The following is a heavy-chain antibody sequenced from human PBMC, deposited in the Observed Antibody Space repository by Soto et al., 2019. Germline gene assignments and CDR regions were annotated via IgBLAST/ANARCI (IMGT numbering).Heavy chain of an antibody. CDR2: IYHSGST. Sequence: SETLSLTCAVSGGSISSGGYSWSWIRQPPGKGLEWIGYIYHSGSTYYNPSLKSRVTISVDRSKNQFSLKLSSVTAADTAVYYCARAQYSGYVPDYWGQGTLVTVSS. D-gene: IGHD5-12*01. CDR3: ARAQYSGYVPDY. CDR1: GGSISSGGYS. J-gene: IGHJ4*02. V-gene: IGHV4-30-2*01.